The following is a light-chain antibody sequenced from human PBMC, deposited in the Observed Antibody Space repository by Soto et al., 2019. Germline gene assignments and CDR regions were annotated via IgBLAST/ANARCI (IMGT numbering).Light chain of an antibody. V-gene: IGLV1-40*01. CDR3: QSYDGRPL. Sequence: QSVLTQPPSVSGAPVQRVTISCTGSNSHFGSNFDVHWYQYVPGTAPRLLIYGDNNRPSGVPERFSGSKSGTSDSRASTGLLVEDEADYFCQSYDGRPLFGGGTKLPVL. CDR1: NSHFGSNFD. CDR2: GDN. J-gene: IGLJ2*01.